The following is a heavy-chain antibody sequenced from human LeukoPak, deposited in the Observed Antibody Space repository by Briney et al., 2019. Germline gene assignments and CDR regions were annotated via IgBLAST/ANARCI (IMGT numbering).Heavy chain of an antibody. V-gene: IGHV3-11*03. CDR3: VRWARAADI. CDR1: GFTFSDYY. D-gene: IGHD6-13*01. CDR2: ISVISHDI. Sequence: GGSLRLSCAASGFTFSDYYMNWIRQTPGKGLEWLSYISVISHDINYAGSVEGRFTISRDNTKRSLYLEMNSLRVEDTAVYYCVRWARAADIWGQGIQVIVSS. J-gene: IGHJ4*02.